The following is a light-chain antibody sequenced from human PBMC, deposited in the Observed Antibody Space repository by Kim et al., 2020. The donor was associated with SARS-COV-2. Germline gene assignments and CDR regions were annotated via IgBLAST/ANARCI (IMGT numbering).Light chain of an antibody. J-gene: IGLJ2*01. CDR3: GTWDSSLSAGV. V-gene: IGLV1-51*01. CDR1: SSNIGNNY. Sequence: HSVLTQPPSVSAAPGQKVTISCSGSSSNIGNNYVSWYQQLPGTAPKLLIYDNNKRPSGIPDRFSGSKSGTSATLGITGLQTGDEADYYCGTWDSSLSAGVFGGGTQLTVL. CDR2: DNN.